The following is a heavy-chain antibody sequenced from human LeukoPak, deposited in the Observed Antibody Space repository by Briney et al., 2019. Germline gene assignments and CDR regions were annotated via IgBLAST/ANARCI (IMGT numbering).Heavy chain of an antibody. J-gene: IGHJ5*02. CDR3: ARDRWAYREDWFDP. CDR2: ISTYNGNT. CDR1: GFSFTRYY. V-gene: IGHV1-18*04. Sequence: ASVKVSCKASGFSFTRYYMHWVRQAPGQGLEWMGWISTYNGNTNYAQKLQDRVTMTTDTSTSTAYMELRSLRSDDTAVYYCARDRWAYREDWFDPWGQGTLVTVSS. D-gene: IGHD4-11*01.